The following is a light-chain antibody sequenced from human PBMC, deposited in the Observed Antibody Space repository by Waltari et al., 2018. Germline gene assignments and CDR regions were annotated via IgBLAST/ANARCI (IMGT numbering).Light chain of an antibody. V-gene: IGKV3-20*01. CDR3: QQYGSSPGT. J-gene: IGKJ1*01. CDR2: GAS. Sequence: PGTLSLSAGERATLSCRASQSVTTNYLAWYQQNPGQAPRLLIYGASNRATGIPDRFTGSGSGTDFTLTISRLEPEDFAVYYCQQYGSSPGTFGQGTKVEIK. CDR1: QSVTTNY.